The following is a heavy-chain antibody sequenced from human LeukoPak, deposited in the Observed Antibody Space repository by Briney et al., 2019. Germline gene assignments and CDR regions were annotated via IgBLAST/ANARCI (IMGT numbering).Heavy chain of an antibody. J-gene: IGHJ4*02. CDR1: GVSISSSSYY. Sequence: SETLSLTCTVSGVSISSSSYYWGWIRQPPGKGLEWIGSIYYSGSTYYNPSLKSRVTISVDTSKNQFSLKLSSVTAADTAVYYCARGVAAAGPPYFDYWGQGTLVTVSS. D-gene: IGHD6-13*01. CDR2: IYYSGST. V-gene: IGHV4-39*07. CDR3: ARGVAAAGPPYFDY.